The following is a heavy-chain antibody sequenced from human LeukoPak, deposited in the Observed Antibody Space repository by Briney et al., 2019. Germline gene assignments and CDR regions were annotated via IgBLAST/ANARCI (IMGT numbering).Heavy chain of an antibody. CDR3: ANLVTAIQSGAFDI. CDR2: ISYDGSNK. Sequence: GGSLRLSCAASGFTFSSYAMHWVRQAPGKGLEWVAVISYDGSNKYYADSVKGRFTISRDNSKNTLYLQMNSLRAEDTAVYYCANLVTAIQSGAFDIWGQGTMVTVSS. D-gene: IGHD2-21*02. CDR1: GFTFSSYA. V-gene: IGHV3-30-3*01. J-gene: IGHJ3*02.